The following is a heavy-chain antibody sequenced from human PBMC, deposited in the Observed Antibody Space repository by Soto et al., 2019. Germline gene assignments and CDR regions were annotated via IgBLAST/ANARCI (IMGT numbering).Heavy chain of an antibody. CDR2: IYSGGST. D-gene: IGHD1-1*01. Sequence: GGSLRLSCAASGFTVSSNYMSWVRQAPGKGLEWVSVIYSGGSTYYADSVKGRFTISRDNSKNTLYLQMNSLRADDTAVYYCARVPLPQLERPNGYMDVWGKGNTVTVSS. CDR1: GFTVSSNY. CDR3: ARVPLPQLERPNGYMDV. J-gene: IGHJ6*03. V-gene: IGHV3-53*01.